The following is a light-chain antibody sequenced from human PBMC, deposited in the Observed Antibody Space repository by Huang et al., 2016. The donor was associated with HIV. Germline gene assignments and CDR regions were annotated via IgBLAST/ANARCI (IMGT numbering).Light chain of an antibody. CDR1: QRVSSY. J-gene: IGKJ5*01. V-gene: IGKV3-11*01. CDR3: QQRSNWLS. Sequence: EIVLTQSPVTLSLSPGERATLSCRASQRVSSYLAWYQQKPGQAPRLLIYDASNRATGIPARFSGRGSGTDFTLTISSREPEDCAVYYCQQRSNWLSFGQGTRLEIK. CDR2: DAS.